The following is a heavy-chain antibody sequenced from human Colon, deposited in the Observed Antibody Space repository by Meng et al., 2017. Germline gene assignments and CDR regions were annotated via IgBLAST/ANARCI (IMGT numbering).Heavy chain of an antibody. J-gene: IGHJ4*02. CDR3: AKEVRPNDY. Sequence: GESLKISCAVSGFTLRNFAMSWVRQAPGKGLEWVSSISISDDTTYADSVKGRFTVSRDNSKSTLHLQMNSLRAEDTAVYYWAKEVRPNDYWGQGTLVTVSS. CDR2: ISISDDTT. V-gene: IGHV3-23*01. D-gene: IGHD4-11*01. CDR1: GFTLRNFA.